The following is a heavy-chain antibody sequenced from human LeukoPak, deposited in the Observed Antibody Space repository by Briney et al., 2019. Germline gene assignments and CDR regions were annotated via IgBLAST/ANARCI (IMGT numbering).Heavy chain of an antibody. CDR1: GGSFSGYY. Sequence: SETLSLTCAVYGGSFSGYYWSWIRQPPGKGLEWIGEINHSGSTNYNPSLKSRVTISVDTSKNQFSLKLSSVTAADTAVYYCARGQGPVLRFLEWLPRGFDYWGQGTLVTVSS. J-gene: IGHJ4*02. CDR2: INHSGST. CDR3: ARGQGPVLRFLEWLPRGFDY. D-gene: IGHD3-3*01. V-gene: IGHV4-34*01.